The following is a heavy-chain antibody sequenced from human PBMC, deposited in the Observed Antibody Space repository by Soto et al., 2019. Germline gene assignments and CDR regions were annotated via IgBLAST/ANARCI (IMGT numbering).Heavy chain of an antibody. D-gene: IGHD4-17*01. CDR3: ARRYGASFDY. Sequence: PSETLSLTCTVSGGSVSSGNYYWSWFRQPPGKGLEWIGYVYYSGSTNYNPSLKSRVTISIDPSKNQFSLKLSSVTAADTAVYYCARRYGASFDYWGQGTLVTVSS. CDR1: GGSVSSGNYY. J-gene: IGHJ4*02. V-gene: IGHV4-61*01. CDR2: VYYSGST.